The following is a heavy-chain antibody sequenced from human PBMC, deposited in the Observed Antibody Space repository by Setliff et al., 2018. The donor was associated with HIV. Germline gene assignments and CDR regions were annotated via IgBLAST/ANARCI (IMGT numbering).Heavy chain of an antibody. V-gene: IGHV1-3*01. CDR1: GHRFTGFA. CDR2: INAGTGNT. D-gene: IGHD5-18*01. J-gene: IGHJ4*02. CDR3: ARSLREYSYGSPDY. Sequence: ASVKVSCKASGHRFTGFAIHWVRQAPGQRFEWMGWINAGTGNTKYSRKFQDRVTISRDIHANTAYMELSSLRSEDTAIYYCARSLREYSYGSPDYWGPGTLVTVSS.